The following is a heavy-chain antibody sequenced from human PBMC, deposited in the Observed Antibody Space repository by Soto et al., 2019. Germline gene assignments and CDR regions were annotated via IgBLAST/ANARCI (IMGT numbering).Heavy chain of an antibody. CDR2: ISYDGSNK. Sequence: QVQLVESGGGVVQPGRSLRLSCAASGFTFSSYAMHWVRQAPGKGLEWVAVISYDGSNKYYADSVKGRFTISRDNSKNTLYLQMNSLRAEDTAVYYCARPFNLVATIPLSYWGQGTLVTVSS. V-gene: IGHV3-30-3*01. J-gene: IGHJ4*02. CDR1: GFTFSSYA. CDR3: ARPFNLVATIPLSY. D-gene: IGHD5-12*01.